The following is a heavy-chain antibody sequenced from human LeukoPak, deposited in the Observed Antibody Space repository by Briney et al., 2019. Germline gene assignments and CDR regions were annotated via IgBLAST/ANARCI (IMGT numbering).Heavy chain of an antibody. D-gene: IGHD2-21*02. Sequence: SETLSLTCTVSGGSISSSSYYWGWIRQPPGKGLEWIGSIYYSGSTYYNPSLKSRVTISVDTSKNQFSLKLSSVTAADTAVYYCARHSLGDATFDYWGQGTLVTVSS. CDR3: ARHSLGDATFDY. CDR1: GGSISSSSYY. J-gene: IGHJ4*02. V-gene: IGHV4-39*01. CDR2: IYYSGST.